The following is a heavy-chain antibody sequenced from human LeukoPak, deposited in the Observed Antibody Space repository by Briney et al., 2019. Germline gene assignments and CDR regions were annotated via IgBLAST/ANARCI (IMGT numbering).Heavy chain of an antibody. CDR2: ISSSSSYI. CDR3: ATTPIAAAGTGRYY. J-gene: IGHJ4*02. Sequence: GGSLRLSCAASGFTFSSYSMNWVRQAPGKGLEWVSSISSSSSYIYYADSVKGRFTISRDNAKNSLYLQMNSLRAEDTAVYYCATTPIAAAGTGRYYWGQGTLVTVSS. D-gene: IGHD6-13*01. CDR1: GFTFSSYS. V-gene: IGHV3-21*01.